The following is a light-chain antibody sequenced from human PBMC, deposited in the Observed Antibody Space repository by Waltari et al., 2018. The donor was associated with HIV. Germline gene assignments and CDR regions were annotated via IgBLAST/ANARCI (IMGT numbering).Light chain of an antibody. Sequence: DIQMTQSPSSLSASIGDRVNITCRASRSVKTYLNWYQQKQGQAPKILIYTATTLHTGVPSRFSGSGSGTDFTLTITNLQPDDFAIYFCQQSFYSPTFGPGTTVDIK. CDR3: QQSFYSPT. CDR2: TAT. V-gene: IGKV1-39*01. CDR1: RSVKTY. J-gene: IGKJ3*01.